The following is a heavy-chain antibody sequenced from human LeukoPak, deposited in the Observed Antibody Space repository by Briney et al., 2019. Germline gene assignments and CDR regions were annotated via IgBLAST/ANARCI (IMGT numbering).Heavy chain of an antibody. J-gene: IGHJ4*02. CDR2: IYIGGST. Sequence: GGSLRLSCAASGLTVTNTYMSWVRQAPGKGLEWVAVIYIGGSTYYAESVKGRFTISRDNSRNTLYLQMSSLRAEDTALYYCAKVPMTSSNYYFDSWGQGTLVTVSS. V-gene: IGHV3-53*01. CDR3: AKVPMTSSNYYFDS. CDR1: GLTVTNTY. D-gene: IGHD1-1*01.